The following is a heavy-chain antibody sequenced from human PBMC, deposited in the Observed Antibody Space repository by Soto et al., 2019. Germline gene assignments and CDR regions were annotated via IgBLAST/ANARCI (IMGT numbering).Heavy chain of an antibody. CDR1: GGSLNSAN. D-gene: IGHD6-13*01. V-gene: IGHV4-59*01. Sequence: WETLYIGCTAYGGSLNSANWSSIGHPPGKGLEWIGYIYYSGSTNYNPSLKSRVTISVDTSKNQFSLKLSSVTAADTAVYYCASRSEPSSSRYDYNYYMDVWVKGTTVT. J-gene: IGHJ6*03. CDR2: IYYSGST. CDR3: ASRSEPSSSRYDYNYYMDV.